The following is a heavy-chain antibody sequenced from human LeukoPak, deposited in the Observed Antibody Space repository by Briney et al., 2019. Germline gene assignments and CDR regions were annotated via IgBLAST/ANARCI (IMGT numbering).Heavy chain of an antibody. V-gene: IGHV4-39*07. Sequence: SETLSLTCTVSGGSISSSSYYWGWIRQPPGKGLEWIGNIYYSGSTYYNPSLKSRVTISVDTSKNQFSLKLSSVTAADTAVYYCARDGQEDVRYFDWSYYYYYYMDVWGKGTTVTVSS. CDR2: IYYSGST. CDR3: ARDGQEDVRYFDWSYYYYYYMDV. CDR1: GGSISSSSYY. J-gene: IGHJ6*03. D-gene: IGHD3-9*01.